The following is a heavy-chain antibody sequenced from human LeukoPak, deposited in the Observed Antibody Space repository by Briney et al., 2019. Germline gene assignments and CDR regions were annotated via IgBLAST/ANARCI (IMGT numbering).Heavy chain of an antibody. Sequence: PSETLSLTCAVSGYSISSGYYWGWIRQPPGKGLEWIGSIYHSGSTYYNPSLKSRVTISVDTSKNQVSLKLSSVTAADTAVYYCAREWSDPYYYDYWGQGTLVTVSS. CDR3: AREWSDPYYYDY. CDR1: GYSISSGYY. D-gene: IGHD2-15*01. V-gene: IGHV4-38-2*02. CDR2: IYHSGST. J-gene: IGHJ4*02.